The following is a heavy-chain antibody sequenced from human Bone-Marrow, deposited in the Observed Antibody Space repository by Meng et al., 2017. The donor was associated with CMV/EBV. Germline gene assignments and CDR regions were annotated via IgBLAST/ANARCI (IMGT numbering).Heavy chain of an antibody. CDR3: ARFSSSWYVGLYYYYYYGMDV. Sequence: GGSLRLSCAASGFTFSSYWMSWVRQAPGKGLEWVANIKQDGSEKYYVDSVKGRFTISRDNAKNSLYLQMNSLRAEDTAVDYCARFSSSWYVGLYYYYYYGMDVLGQGTTVTVSS. V-gene: IGHV3-7*01. CDR2: IKQDGSEK. J-gene: IGHJ6*02. D-gene: IGHD6-13*01. CDR1: GFTFSSYW.